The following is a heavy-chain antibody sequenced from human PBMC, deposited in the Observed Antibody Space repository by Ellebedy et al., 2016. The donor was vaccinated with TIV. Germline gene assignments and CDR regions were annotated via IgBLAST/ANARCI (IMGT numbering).Heavy chain of an antibody. CDR3: AKDLRLTSYSYYGMDV. Sequence: GGSLRLXCAASGFTFSNFAVSWVRQAQGKGLEWVSVISGSGGNTNYANSVKGRFTISRDNSKNTVVLQMNSLRAEDTATYFCAKDLRLTSYSYYGMDVWGRGTTVTVSS. D-gene: IGHD2-21*01. V-gene: IGHV3-23*01. J-gene: IGHJ6*02. CDR2: ISGSGGNT. CDR1: GFTFSNFA.